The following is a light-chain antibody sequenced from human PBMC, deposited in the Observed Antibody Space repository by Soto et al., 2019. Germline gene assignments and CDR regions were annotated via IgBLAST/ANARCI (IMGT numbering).Light chain of an antibody. CDR1: SSDVGGYNY. V-gene: IGLV2-8*01. Sequence: QSVLTQPPSASGSPGQSVTISCTGTSSDVGGYNYVSWYQQHPGKAPKVMIYEVSKRPSGVPDRFSGSKSGNTASLTVSGLQAEHEADYSYNSYAGTNSLYVFGTGTKLTVL. CDR2: EVS. J-gene: IGLJ1*01. CDR3: NSYAGTNSLYV.